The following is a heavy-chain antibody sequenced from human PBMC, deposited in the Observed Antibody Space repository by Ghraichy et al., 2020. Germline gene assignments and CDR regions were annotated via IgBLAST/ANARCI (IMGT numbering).Heavy chain of an antibody. V-gene: IGHV3-33*01. Sequence: GGSLRLSCAASGFTFSSYGMHWVRQAPGKGLEWVAVIWYDGSNKYYADSVKGRFTISRDNSKNTLYLQMNSLRAEDTAVYYCARDKSIKAGTNAPPDYYFDYWGQGTLVTVSS. D-gene: IGHD2-8*01. J-gene: IGHJ4*02. CDR2: IWYDGSNK. CDR1: GFTFSSYG. CDR3: ARDKSIKAGTNAPPDYYFDY.